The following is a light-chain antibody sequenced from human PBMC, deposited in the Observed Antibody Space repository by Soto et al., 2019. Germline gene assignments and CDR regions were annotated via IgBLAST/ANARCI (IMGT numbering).Light chain of an antibody. CDR2: DAS. V-gene: IGKV3-11*01. J-gene: IGKJ2*01. CDR1: QSVSSY. CDR3: QQRSNWPPTT. Sequence: EIVLTQSPATLSLSPGARATLSYRASQSVSSYLAWYQQKPGQAPRLLIYDASNRATGIPARFSGSGSGTDFTLTISSLEPEDFAVYYCQQRSNWPPTTFGQGTKLEIK.